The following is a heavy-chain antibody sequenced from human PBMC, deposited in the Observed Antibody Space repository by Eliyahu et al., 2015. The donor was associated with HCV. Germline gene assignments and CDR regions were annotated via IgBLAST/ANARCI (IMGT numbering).Heavy chain of an antibody. V-gene: IGHV3-30*18. J-gene: IGHJ3*01. CDR3: AKDESNSGVDV. CDR1: GFSFGIFG. D-gene: IGHD1-1*01. Sequence: QVQLVESGGGVVQPGRSLRLXCAASGFSFGIFGMHWVRQAPGKGLGWLAVITYDGSNKYYADSVKGRFTISRDNSKNTLFLQMNSLRAEDTAVYYCAKDESNSGVDVWGQGTMVTVSS. CDR2: ITYDGSNK.